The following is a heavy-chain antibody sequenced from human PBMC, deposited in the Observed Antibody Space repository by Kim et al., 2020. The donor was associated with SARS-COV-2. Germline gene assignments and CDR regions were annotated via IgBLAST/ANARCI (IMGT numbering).Heavy chain of an antibody. V-gene: IGHV4-59*09. Sequence: LKIRVTISVDTSKNQFSLKLSSVTAADTAVYYCARGRTIFGVVTSPFDYWGQGTLVTVSS. J-gene: IGHJ4*02. CDR3: ARGRTIFGVVTSPFDY. D-gene: IGHD3-3*01.